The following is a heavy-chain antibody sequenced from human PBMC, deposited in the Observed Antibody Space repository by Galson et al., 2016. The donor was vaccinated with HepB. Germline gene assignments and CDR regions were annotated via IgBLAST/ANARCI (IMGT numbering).Heavy chain of an antibody. CDR3: AKEGSKLARNYYYGMDV. D-gene: IGHD3-10*01. J-gene: IGHJ6*04. Sequence: SLRLSCAGSGFTFSNYAISWVRRAPGKGLEWVSVISGSGGSTYYADSVKGRSTISRDNSKNTMYLQMNSLRAEDTAVYYCAKEGSKLARNYYYGMDVWGNGTTVTVSA. CDR1: GFTFSNYA. CDR2: ISGSGGST. V-gene: IGHV3-23*01.